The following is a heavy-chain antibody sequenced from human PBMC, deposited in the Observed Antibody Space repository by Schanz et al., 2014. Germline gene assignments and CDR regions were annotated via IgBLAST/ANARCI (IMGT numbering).Heavy chain of an antibody. CDR1: GFNFSDYA. CDR2: ISGGGGTT. J-gene: IGHJ4*02. Sequence: EVQLVESGGGLVQPGGSLRLSCAASGFNFSDYAMCWVRQAPGKGLEWVSAISGGGGTTYYTDSVKGRFTISRDNSKSTLYLQMNSLRAEDTAVYYCANNWNLDYWGQGTLVTVSS. D-gene: IGHD1-20*01. V-gene: IGHV3-23*04. CDR3: ANNWNLDY.